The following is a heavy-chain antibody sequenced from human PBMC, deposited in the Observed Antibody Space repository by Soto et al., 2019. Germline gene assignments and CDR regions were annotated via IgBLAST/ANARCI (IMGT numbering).Heavy chain of an antibody. J-gene: IGHJ4*02. CDR2: INPSGGST. CDR3: ARSHITIFGVVPAPDY. Sequence: ASVKVSCKASGYTFTSYYMHWVRQAPGQGLEWMGIINPSGGSTSYAQKFQGRVTMTRDTSTSTVYMELSSLRSEDTAVYYCARSHITIFGVVPAPDYWGQGTLVTVSS. CDR1: GYTFTSYY. V-gene: IGHV1-46*03. D-gene: IGHD3-3*01.